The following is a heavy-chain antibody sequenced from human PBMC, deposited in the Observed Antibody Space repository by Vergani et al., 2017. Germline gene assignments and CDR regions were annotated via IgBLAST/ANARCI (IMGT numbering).Heavy chain of an antibody. CDR2: IYYSGST. D-gene: IGHD1-26*01. Sequence: QVQLQESGPGLVKPSQSLSPTCTVSGGPISGVSYSLSWVRQPAGKGLEWIGRIYYSGSTNYNPSLKSRVTISVDTSKNQFSLKLSSVTAADTAVYYCARAQSGGSRYYFDYWGQGTLVTVSS. CDR3: ARAQSGGSRYYFDY. J-gene: IGHJ4*02. CDR1: GGPISGVSYS. V-gene: IGHV4-61*02.